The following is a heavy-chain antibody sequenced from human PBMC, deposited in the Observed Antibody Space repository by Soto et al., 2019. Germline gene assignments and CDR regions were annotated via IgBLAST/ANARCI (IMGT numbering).Heavy chain of an antibody. Sequence: ASVKVSCKASGYTFTSYAMNWVRQAPGQGLEWMGWINTNTGNPTYAQGFTGRFVFSLDTFVSTAYLQICSLKAEDTAVYYCARDSMNYDFWSGYSHYYYYGMDVWGQGTTVTVSS. CDR3: ARDSMNYDFWSGYSHYYYYGMDV. CDR1: GYTFTSYA. V-gene: IGHV7-4-1*01. CDR2: INTNTGNP. J-gene: IGHJ6*02. D-gene: IGHD3-3*01.